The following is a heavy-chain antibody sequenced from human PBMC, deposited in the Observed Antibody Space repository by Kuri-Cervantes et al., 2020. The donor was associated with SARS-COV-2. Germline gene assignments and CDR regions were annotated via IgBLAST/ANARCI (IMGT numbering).Heavy chain of an antibody. CDR2: ISGSGSST. J-gene: IGHJ4*02. V-gene: IGHV3-23*01. Sequence: GESLKISCAASGFTFSDYYMSWIRQAPGKGLEWVSSISGSGSSTYYADSVKGRFTISRDNSRTTLYLQMNSLRAEDTALYYCAKELDSSAYYFPGAYFDCWGQGTLVTVSS. D-gene: IGHD3-22*01. CDR1: GFTFSDYY. CDR3: AKELDSSAYYFPGAYFDC.